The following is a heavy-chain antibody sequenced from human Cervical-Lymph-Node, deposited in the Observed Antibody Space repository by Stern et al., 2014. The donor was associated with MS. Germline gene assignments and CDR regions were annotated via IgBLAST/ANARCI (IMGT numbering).Heavy chain of an antibody. Sequence: VQLVESGPGLVKPSETLSLTCIVSGGSISGYYWSWIRQPPGRGLEWIGYIYYSGITTYNPSLKSRVNISIDTSKNHFSLRLSSVSAADTAVYYCARYGGAFRGFDPWGQGALVTVSS. D-gene: IGHD3-10*01. J-gene: IGHJ5*02. CDR3: ARYGGAFRGFDP. CDR2: IYYSGIT. CDR1: GGSISGYY. V-gene: IGHV4-59*01.